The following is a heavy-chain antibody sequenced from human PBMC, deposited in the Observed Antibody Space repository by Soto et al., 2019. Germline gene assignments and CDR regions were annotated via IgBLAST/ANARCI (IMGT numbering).Heavy chain of an antibody. Sequence: GGSLRLSCAGSGSTFRSYAMSWVRQAPGKGLEWVSSISASGYTYYADAVKGRCTISRDDSKNTLSLQINSLRAEDTAVYYCARDRTTTLGLSFDYWGQGTLVTVSS. V-gene: IGHV3-23*01. D-gene: IGHD1-7*01. CDR3: ARDRTTTLGLSFDY. J-gene: IGHJ4*02. CDR1: GSTFRSYA. CDR2: ISASGYT.